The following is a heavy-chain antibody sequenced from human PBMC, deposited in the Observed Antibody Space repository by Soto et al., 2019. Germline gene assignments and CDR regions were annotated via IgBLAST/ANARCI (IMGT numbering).Heavy chain of an antibody. Sequence: QLQLQESGPGLVKPSETLTLTCTVSGGSLSSGSYYWGWIRQPPGKGLEWIGSIPYSGNTSYNPSLKPRFTLAVDASKNEFPLKLSSVTAADTAVYYCARPFAAQTVAGFDSWGQGTLVTVSS. CDR3: ARPFAAQTVAGFDS. D-gene: IGHD6-19*01. CDR1: GGSLSSGSYY. V-gene: IGHV4-39*01. CDR2: IPYSGNT. J-gene: IGHJ4*02.